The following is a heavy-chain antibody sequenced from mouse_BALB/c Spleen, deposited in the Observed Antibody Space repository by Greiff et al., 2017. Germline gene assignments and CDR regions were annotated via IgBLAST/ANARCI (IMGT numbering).Heavy chain of an antibody. Sequence: EVKLQESGAELVKPGASVKLSCTASGFNIKDTYMHWVKQRPEQGLEWIGRIDPANGNTKYDPKFQGKATITADTSSNTAYLQLSSLTSEDTAVYYCARGYYDYDNYAMDYWGQGTSVTVSS. J-gene: IGHJ4*01. CDR2: IDPANGNT. CDR1: GFNIKDTY. V-gene: IGHV14-3*02. D-gene: IGHD2-4*01. CDR3: ARGYYDYDNYAMDY.